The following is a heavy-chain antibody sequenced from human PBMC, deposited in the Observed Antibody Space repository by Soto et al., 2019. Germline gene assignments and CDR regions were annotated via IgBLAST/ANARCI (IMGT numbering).Heavy chain of an antibody. J-gene: IGHJ3*02. Sequence: SETLSLTCTVSGGSISSSSYYWGWIRQPPGKGLEWIGSIYYSGSTYYNPSLKSRVTISVDTSKNQFSLKLSPVTAADTAVYYCARHAIAVDAFDIWGQGTMVTVSS. D-gene: IGHD6-19*01. V-gene: IGHV4-39*01. CDR2: IYYSGST. CDR3: ARHAIAVDAFDI. CDR1: GGSISSSSYY.